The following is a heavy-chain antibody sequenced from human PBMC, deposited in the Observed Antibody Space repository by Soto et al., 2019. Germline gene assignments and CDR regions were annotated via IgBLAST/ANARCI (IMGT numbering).Heavy chain of an antibody. CDR2: IYYSGST. CDR1: GGSISSYY. J-gene: IGHJ5*02. Sequence: PSETLSLSCTVSGGSISSYYWSWIRQPPGKGLEWIGYIYYSGSTNYNPSLKSRVTISVDTSKNQFSLKLSSVTAADTAVYYCARGQYYYDSSGPGWFDPWGQGTLVTVSS. D-gene: IGHD3-22*01. V-gene: IGHV4-59*01. CDR3: ARGQYYYDSSGPGWFDP.